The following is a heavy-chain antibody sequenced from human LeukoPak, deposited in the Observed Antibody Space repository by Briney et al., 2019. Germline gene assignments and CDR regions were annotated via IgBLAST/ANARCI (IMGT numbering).Heavy chain of an antibody. CDR2: IYWNGGST. J-gene: IGHJ4*02. V-gene: IGHV3-20*04. CDR3: AREPSDQYYYGSGCLHY. D-gene: IGHD3-10*01. CDR1: GFTFDDYV. Sequence: PGGALRVSCVASGFTFDDYVMSWVRPALGKGLEWVSGIYWNGGSTGYADSVKGRFTISRDTAKNSLYLQMNSLRAEDTALYYCAREPSDQYYYGSGCLHYWGQGTRVTVSS.